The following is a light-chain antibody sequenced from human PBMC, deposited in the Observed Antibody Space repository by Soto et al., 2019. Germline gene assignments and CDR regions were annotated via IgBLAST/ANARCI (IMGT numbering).Light chain of an antibody. CDR2: DAS. Sequence: DIQMTQSPSTLSASVGYRVTITCRASQSISSWLAWYQQKPGKAPKLLIYDASSLESGVPSRFSGSGSGTEFTLTISSLQPDDFATYYCQQYNSYSKTFGQGTKVDI. V-gene: IGKV1-5*01. CDR3: QQYNSYSKT. CDR1: QSISSW. J-gene: IGKJ1*01.